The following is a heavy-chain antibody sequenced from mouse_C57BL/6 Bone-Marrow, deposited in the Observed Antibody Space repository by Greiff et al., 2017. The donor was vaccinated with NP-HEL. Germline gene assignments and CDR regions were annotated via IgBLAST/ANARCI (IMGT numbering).Heavy chain of an antibody. CDR3: ARSAAPRYSNSWFAY. Sequence: QVQLQQSGAELARPGASVKLSCKASGYTFTSYGISWVKQRTGQGLEWIGEIYPRSGNTYYNEKFKGKATLTADKSSSTAYMGLRSLTSEDSAVYFCARSAAPRYSNSWFAYWGQGTLVTVSA. V-gene: IGHV1-81*01. CDR2: IYPRSGNT. J-gene: IGHJ3*01. CDR1: GYTFTSYG. D-gene: IGHD2-5*01.